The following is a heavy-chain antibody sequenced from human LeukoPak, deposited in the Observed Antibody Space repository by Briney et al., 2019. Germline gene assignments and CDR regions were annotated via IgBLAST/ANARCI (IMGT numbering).Heavy chain of an antibody. J-gene: IGHJ6*03. V-gene: IGHV4-34*01. CDR3: ARLSTETIFGVVTDYYYYYMDV. CDR2: INHSGST. CDR1: GGSFSGYY. Sequence: PSETLSLTCAAYGGSFSGYYWSWIRQPPGKGLEWIGEINHSGSTNYNPSLKSRVTISVDTSMNQFSLKLSSVTAADTAVFYCARLSTETIFGVVTDYYYYYMDVWGKGTTVTVSS. D-gene: IGHD3-3*01.